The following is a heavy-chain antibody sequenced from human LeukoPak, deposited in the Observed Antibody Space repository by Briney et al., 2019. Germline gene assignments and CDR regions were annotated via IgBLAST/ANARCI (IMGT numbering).Heavy chain of an antibody. V-gene: IGHV1-18*01. CDR1: GYTFTSYG. J-gene: IGHJ4*02. D-gene: IGHD2-15*01. Sequence: ASVKVSCKASGYTFTSYGIRWVRQAPGKGLEWMGCIRAYNGNTNYAQKLQGRVTMTTDTSTSTAYMELRSLRSDDTAVYYCARGRNYCSGGSCYKRYFDYWGQGTLVTVSS. CDR2: IRAYNGNT. CDR3: ARGRNYCSGGSCYKRYFDY.